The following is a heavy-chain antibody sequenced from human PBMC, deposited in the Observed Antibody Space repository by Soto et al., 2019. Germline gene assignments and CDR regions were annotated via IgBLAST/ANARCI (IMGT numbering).Heavy chain of an antibody. V-gene: IGHV3-30*18. CDR3: AKHYCGGDCYFTYFDY. D-gene: IGHD2-21*02. Sequence: GGSLRLSCAASGFTFSSYGMHWVRQAPGKGLEWVAVISYDGSNKYYADSVKGRFTISRDNSKNTLYLQMNSLRAEDTAVYYCAKHYCGGDCYFTYFDYWGQGTLVTVSS. J-gene: IGHJ4*02. CDR2: ISYDGSNK. CDR1: GFTFSSYG.